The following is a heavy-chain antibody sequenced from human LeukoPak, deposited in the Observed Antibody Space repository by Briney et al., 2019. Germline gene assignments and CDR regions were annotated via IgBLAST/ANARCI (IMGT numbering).Heavy chain of an antibody. J-gene: IGHJ4*02. V-gene: IGHV4-59*08. Sequence: PSETLSLTCTVSGGSISSYYWSWIRQPPGKGLEWIGYIYYSGSTNYNPSLKSRVTISVDKSKNQFSLKLSSVTAADTAVYYCARHPSRYCSSTSCYSSDYWGQGTLVTVSS. CDR1: GGSISSYY. CDR3: ARHPSRYCSSTSCYSSDY. D-gene: IGHD2-2*01. CDR2: IYYSGST.